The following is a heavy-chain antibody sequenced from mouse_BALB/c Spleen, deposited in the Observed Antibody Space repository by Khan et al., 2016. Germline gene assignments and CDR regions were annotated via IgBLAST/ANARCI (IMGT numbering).Heavy chain of an antibody. J-gene: IGHJ4*01. CDR3: GRDAWGYYAMDY. V-gene: IGHV2-6-7*01. Sequence: VELVEPGPGLVAPSQSLSITCTVSGFSIIAYGVNWVRQPPGKGLEWLGLIWGDGSTDYNSALKSRLNITKDNSMRQVFLKMTSLQSDDTAKYCCGRDAWGYYAMDYWGQGTSVTVSP. CDR2: IWGDGST. CDR1: GFSIIAYG.